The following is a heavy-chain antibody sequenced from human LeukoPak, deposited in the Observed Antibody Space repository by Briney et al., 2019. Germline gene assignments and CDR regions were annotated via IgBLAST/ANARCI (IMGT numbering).Heavy chain of an antibody. V-gene: IGHV1-8*01. CDR2: MNPNSGNT. CDR3: ARGLKWLDHMSDY. J-gene: IGHJ4*02. Sequence: ASVKVSCKASGYTFTSYDIHWVRQATGQGLGWMGWMNPNSGNTGYAQKFQGRVTMTRNTSISTAYMELSSLRSEDTAVYYCARGLKWLDHMSDYWGQGTLVTVSS. D-gene: IGHD6-19*01. CDR1: GYTFTSYD.